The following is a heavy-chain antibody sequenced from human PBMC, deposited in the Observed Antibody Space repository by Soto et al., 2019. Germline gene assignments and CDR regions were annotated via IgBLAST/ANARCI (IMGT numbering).Heavy chain of an antibody. D-gene: IGHD3-3*01. CDR2: ITGSGGSK. CDR3: VRPITTRSGFQY. V-gene: IGHV3-23*01. Sequence: EVQLLESGGGLVQPGGSLRLSCAPSGFTFSSYAMNWVRQAPGKGLERVSAITGSGGSKWYADSVKGRFTISRDNSKNTLYLQMNSLRGDDTAVYYCVRPITTRSGFQYWGQGAQVTVSS. J-gene: IGHJ4*02. CDR1: GFTFSSYA.